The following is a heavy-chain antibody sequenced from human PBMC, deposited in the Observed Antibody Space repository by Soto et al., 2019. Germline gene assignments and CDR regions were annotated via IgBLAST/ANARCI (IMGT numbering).Heavy chain of an antibody. V-gene: IGHV3-23*01. J-gene: IGHJ5*02. D-gene: IGHD2-15*01. CDR1: GFTFSSYA. Sequence: PGGSLRLSCAASGFTFSSYAMSWVRQAPGKGLEWVSAISGSGGSTYYADSVKGRFTISRDNSKNTLYLQMNSLRAEDTAVYYCAKDRVVVVAATPKWFDLWGQGTLVTVSS. CDR2: ISGSGGST. CDR3: AKDRVVVVAATPKWFDL.